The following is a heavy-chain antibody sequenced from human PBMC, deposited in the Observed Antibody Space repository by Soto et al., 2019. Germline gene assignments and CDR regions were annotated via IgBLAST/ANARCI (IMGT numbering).Heavy chain of an antibody. CDR2: IIPIFGTA. D-gene: IGHD1-26*01. CDR1: GGTFSSYA. V-gene: IGHV1-69*13. Sequence: ASVKVSCKASGGTFSSYAISWVRQAPGQGLEWMGGIIPIFGTANYAQKFQGRVTITADESTSTAYMELSSLRSEDTAVYYCASMNPGGSYYNYYFDYWGQGTLVTVSS. CDR3: ASMNPGGSYYNYYFDY. J-gene: IGHJ4*02.